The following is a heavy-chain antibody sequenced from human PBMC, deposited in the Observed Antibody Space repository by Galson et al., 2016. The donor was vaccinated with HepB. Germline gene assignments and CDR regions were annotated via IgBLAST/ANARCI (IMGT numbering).Heavy chain of an antibody. CDR3: AKGAHSLPENFQH. V-gene: IGHV3-23*01. CDR2: ISGSGGTT. CDR1: GFTFSSYA. J-gene: IGHJ1*01. Sequence: SLRLSCAASGFTFSSYAMNWVRQPPGKGLEWVSSISGSGGTTYYADSLKGRFTISRDNSKSTLYLQMNSLRAEDTAVYYCAKGAHSLPENFQHWGQGTLVTVSS.